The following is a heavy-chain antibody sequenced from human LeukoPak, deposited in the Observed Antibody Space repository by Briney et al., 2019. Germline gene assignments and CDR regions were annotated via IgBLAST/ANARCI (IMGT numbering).Heavy chain of an antibody. J-gene: IGHJ4*02. CDR3: ADAYDSSGYLGY. CDR2: IIPILGIA. CDR1: GGTFSSYA. D-gene: IGHD3-22*01. V-gene: IGHV1-69*04. Sequence: GASVTVSCKASGGTFSSYAISWVRQAPGQGLEWMGRIIPILGIANYAQKFQGRVTITADKSTSTAYMELSSLRSEDTAVYYCADAYDSSGYLGYWGQGTLVTVSS.